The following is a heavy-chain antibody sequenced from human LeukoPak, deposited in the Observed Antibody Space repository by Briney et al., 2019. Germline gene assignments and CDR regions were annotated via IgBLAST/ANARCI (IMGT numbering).Heavy chain of an antibody. CDR1: GDSITTSSYY. D-gene: IGHD3-10*01. CDR3: ARAGNYYGSGSYYTFDY. CDR2: IYTSGST. J-gene: IGHJ4*02. V-gene: IGHV4-61*02. Sequence: SETLSLTCTVSGDSITTSSYYWSWIRQPAGKGLEWIGRIYTSGSTNYNPSLKSRVTMSVDTSKNQFSLKLSSVTAADTAVYYCARAGNYYGSGSYYTFDYWGQGTLVTVSS.